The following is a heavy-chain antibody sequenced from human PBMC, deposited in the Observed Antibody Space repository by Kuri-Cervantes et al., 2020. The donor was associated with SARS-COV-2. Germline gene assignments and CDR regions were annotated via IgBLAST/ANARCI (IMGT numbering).Heavy chain of an antibody. Sequence: SCTVSGGSISSGDYYWSWIRQPPGKGLEWIGYIYYDGSTYYNPSLKSRLTISVDTSKNQFSLKLSSVTAADTAVYYCARLDILVVPAAIYYWGQGILVTVSS. CDR3: ARLDILVVPAAIYY. D-gene: IGHD2-2*02. CDR1: GGSISSGDYY. J-gene: IGHJ4*02. CDR2: IYYDGST. V-gene: IGHV4-30-4*08.